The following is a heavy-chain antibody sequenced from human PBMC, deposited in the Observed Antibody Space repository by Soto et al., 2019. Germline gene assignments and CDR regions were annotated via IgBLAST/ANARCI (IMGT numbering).Heavy chain of an antibody. CDR1: LYTFTFYY. CDR3: AKNQEKIVNWLDT. CDR2: INPNSGGT. J-gene: IGHJ5*02. V-gene: IGHV1-2*02. D-gene: IGHD3-22*01. Sequence: GASVXVSFKSSLYTFTFYYMHFLLQAPGQGLEWIGWINPNSGGTNYAQKFQGRVTMTRDKSISTAYMELSRLRSDDTAVYYCAKNQEKIVNWLDTWGQGTLVTVSS.